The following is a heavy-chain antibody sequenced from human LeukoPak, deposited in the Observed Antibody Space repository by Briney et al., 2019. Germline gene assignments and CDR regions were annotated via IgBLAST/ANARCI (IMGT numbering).Heavy chain of an antibody. CDR1: GYTFTGYY. V-gene: IGHV1-2*02. Sequence: GASVKVSCKASGYTFTGYYMHWVRQAPGQGLEWMGWINPNSGGTNYAQKFQGRVTMTRDTSISTAYMELSRLRSDDTAVYYCARDSAAFVAAAGTSDAFDIWGQGTMVTVSS. J-gene: IGHJ3*02. CDR3: ARDSAAFVAAAGTSDAFDI. D-gene: IGHD6-13*01. CDR2: INPNSGGT.